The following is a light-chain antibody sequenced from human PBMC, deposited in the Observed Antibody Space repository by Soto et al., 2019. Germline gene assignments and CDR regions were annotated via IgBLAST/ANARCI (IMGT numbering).Light chain of an antibody. CDR3: QHYRTS. Sequence: EIVLTQSPGTLSLSPGERATLSCRASQSVSSSYLAWYQQKPGQAPRQLIYGASSRATGIPDRFSGSGSGTDLTLTITRLEPEDFAVYYCQHYRTSLGGGTRVEIK. CDR1: QSVSSSY. CDR2: GAS. J-gene: IGKJ4*01. V-gene: IGKV3-20*01.